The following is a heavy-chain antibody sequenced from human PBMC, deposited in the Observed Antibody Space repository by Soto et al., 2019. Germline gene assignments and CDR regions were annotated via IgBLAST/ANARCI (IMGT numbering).Heavy chain of an antibody. CDR3: ARSVAGHFDY. J-gene: IGHJ4*02. V-gene: IGHV3-48*02. CDR1: GCTFNIYS. D-gene: IGHD6-19*01. Sequence: PGGSLRLSCASSGCTFNIYSMNWVRQAPGKGLEWVSYITSDTATIHYADSVRGRFTVSRDNAGYSLFLQMNSLRDEDTAVYYCARSVAGHFDYWGQGALVTVSS. CDR2: ITSDTATI.